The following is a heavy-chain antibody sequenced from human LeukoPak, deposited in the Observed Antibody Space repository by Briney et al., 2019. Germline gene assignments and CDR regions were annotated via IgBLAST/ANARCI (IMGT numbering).Heavy chain of an antibody. CDR2: IYSGGSA. V-gene: IGHV3-66*01. J-gene: IGHJ3*02. D-gene: IGHD3-3*02. Sequence: LEWVSVIYSGGSAYYADSVKGRFTISRDNSKNTLYLQMNSLRAEDTAVYYCARELGPAFDIWGQGTMVTVSS. CDR3: ARELGPAFDI.